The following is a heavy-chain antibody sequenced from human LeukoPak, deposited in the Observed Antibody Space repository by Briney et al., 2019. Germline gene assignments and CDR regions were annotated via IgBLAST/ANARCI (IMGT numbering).Heavy chain of an antibody. CDR2: ISGSGGST. J-gene: IGHJ4*02. CDR3: AKDRGSSPKWGYFDY. D-gene: IGHD7-27*01. V-gene: IGHV3-23*01. Sequence: QTGGSLRLSCAASGFTFSSYAMSWVRQASGKGLEWVSAISGSGGSTYYADSAKGRFTISRDNSKNTLYLQMNSLRAEDTAVYYCAKDRGSSPKWGYFDYWGQGTLVTVSS. CDR1: GFTFSSYA.